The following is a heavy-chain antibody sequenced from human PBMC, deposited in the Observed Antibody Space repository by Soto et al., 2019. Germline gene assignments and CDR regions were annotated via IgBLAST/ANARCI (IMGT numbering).Heavy chain of an antibody. J-gene: IGHJ6*02. CDR2: IYYSGST. V-gene: IGHV4-59*08. Sequence: SETLSLTCTVSGGSISSYYWSWIRQPPGKGLEWIGYIYYSGSTNYNPSLKSRVTISVDTSKNQFSLKLNSVTAADTAVYYCVRQGIGVLHGLVDVWGQGTTVTVSS. D-gene: IGHD1-26*01. CDR1: GGSISSYY. CDR3: VRQGIGVLHGLVDV.